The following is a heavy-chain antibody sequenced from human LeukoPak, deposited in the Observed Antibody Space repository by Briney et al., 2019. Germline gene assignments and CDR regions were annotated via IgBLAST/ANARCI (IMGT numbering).Heavy chain of an antibody. CDR2: ISSSSSTI. CDR1: GFTFSSYS. CDR3: AREVVVVVAAFSLAFDI. D-gene: IGHD2-15*01. Sequence: GGSLRLSCAASGFTFSSYSMNWVRQAPGKGLEWVSYISSSSSTIYYADSVKGRFTISRDNAKNSLYLQMNSLRAEDTAVYYCAREVVVVVAAFSLAFDIWSQGTMVTVSS. J-gene: IGHJ3*02. V-gene: IGHV3-48*01.